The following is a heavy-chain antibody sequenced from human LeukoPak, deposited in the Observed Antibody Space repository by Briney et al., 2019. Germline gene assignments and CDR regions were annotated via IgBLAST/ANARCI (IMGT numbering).Heavy chain of an antibody. Sequence: SETLSLTCTVSGGSISSYYWSWIRQPPGKGLEWIGYIYYSGSTNYNPSLKSRVTISVDTSKNQFSLKLSSVTAADTAVYYCARGPPYYSSTSCYRTDYYYYMDVWGKGTTVTVSS. CDR1: GGSISSYY. J-gene: IGHJ6*03. CDR3: ARGPPYYSSTSCYRTDYYYYMDV. D-gene: IGHD2-2*01. CDR2: IYYSGST. V-gene: IGHV4-59*01.